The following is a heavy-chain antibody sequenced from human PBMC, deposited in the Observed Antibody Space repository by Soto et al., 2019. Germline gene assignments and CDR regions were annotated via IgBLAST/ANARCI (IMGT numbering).Heavy chain of an antibody. V-gene: IGHV4-34*01. CDR3: AREDGWVNIAAAGTVPPVI. CDR1: GGSFSGYY. J-gene: IGHJ6*02. D-gene: IGHD6-13*01. Sequence: LTCAVYGGSFSGYYWSWIRQPPGKGLEWIGEINHSGSTNYNPSLKSRVTISVDTSKNQFSLKLSSVTAADTAVYYCAREDGWVNIAAAGTVPPVIWGQGTTVTVSS. CDR2: INHSGST.